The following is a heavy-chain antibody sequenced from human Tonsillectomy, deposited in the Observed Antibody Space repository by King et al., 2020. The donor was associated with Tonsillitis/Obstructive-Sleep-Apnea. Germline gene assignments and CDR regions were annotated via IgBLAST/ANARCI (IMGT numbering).Heavy chain of an antibody. CDR3: ARRAWVSGYSSDY. Sequence: QLQESGPGLVKPSETLSLTCTVSGGSISGYYWNWIRQPPGKGLEWIGYIYYSGSTNYNPSLKSRVPMSVDTSKNQFSLKLSSVTAADTAIYYCARRAWVSGYSSDYWGQGTLVTVSS. D-gene: IGHD3-22*01. J-gene: IGHJ4*02. CDR2: IYYSGST. CDR1: GGSISGYY. V-gene: IGHV4-59*01.